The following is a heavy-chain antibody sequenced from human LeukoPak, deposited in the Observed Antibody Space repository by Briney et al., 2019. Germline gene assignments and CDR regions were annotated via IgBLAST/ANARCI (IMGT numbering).Heavy chain of an antibody. CDR3: ARDGASGWLYYYYYGMDV. CDR1: GYTFTGYY. V-gene: IGHV1-2*06. CDR2: INPNSGGT. J-gene: IGHJ6*02. D-gene: IGHD6-19*01. Sequence: LRASVKVSCKASGYTFTGYYMHWVRQAPGQGLEWMGRINPNSGGTNYAQKFQGRLTMTRDTSISTAYMELSRLRSDDTAVYYCARDGASGWLYYYYYGMDVWGQGTTVTVSS.